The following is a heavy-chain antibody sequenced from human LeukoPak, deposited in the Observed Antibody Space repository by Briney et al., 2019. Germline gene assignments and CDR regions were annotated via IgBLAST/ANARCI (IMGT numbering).Heavy chain of an antibody. V-gene: IGHV3-21*01. CDR1: RFPFSSYT. J-gene: IGHJ4*02. CDR2: ISSSSYI. CDR3: ARHSGSGRPYYFDS. D-gene: IGHD3-10*01. Sequence: GGSLRLSCAASRFPFSSYTMNWVRQAPGKGLEWVSSISSSSYIYYADSVKGRFTISRDNAKNSLYLQMNSLRAEDTAVYYCARHSGSGRPYYFDSWGQGTLVTVSS.